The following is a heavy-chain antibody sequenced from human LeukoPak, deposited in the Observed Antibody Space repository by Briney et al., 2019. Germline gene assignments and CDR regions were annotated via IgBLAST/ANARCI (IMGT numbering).Heavy chain of an antibody. CDR3: ARNEGIAVAAMFDY. Sequence: SETLSHTCTVSGGSISSSSYYWGWIRQPPGKGLEWIGSIYYSGSTYYNPSLKSRVTISVDTSKNQFSLKLSSVTAADTAVYYCARNEGIAVAAMFDYWGQGTLVTVSS. V-gene: IGHV4-39*07. D-gene: IGHD6-19*01. CDR1: GGSISSSSYY. J-gene: IGHJ4*02. CDR2: IYYSGST.